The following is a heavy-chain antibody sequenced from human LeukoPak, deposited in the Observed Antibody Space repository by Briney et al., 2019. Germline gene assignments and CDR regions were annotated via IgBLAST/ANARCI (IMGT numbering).Heavy chain of an antibody. D-gene: IGHD1-26*01. V-gene: IGHV2-70*11. CDR2: IDWDEDK. CDR3: ARMGCGSYPNYFDY. CDR1: GFSLTTSGMC. Sequence: SGPTLVKPTQTLTLTCTFSGFSLTTSGMCVSWIRQPPGKALEWLARIDWDEDKYFSTSLKTRLTISKDTSKNQVVLTMTNMDRVDTATYFCARMGCGSYPNYFDYWGQGTLVTASS. J-gene: IGHJ4*02.